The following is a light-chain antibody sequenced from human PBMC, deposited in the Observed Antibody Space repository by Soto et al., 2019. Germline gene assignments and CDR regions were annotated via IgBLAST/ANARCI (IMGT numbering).Light chain of an antibody. V-gene: IGKV3-20*01. CDR3: QQYDSWT. J-gene: IGKJ1*01. Sequence: IVLTQSACTLSLSPGETATLSCRASQTIGRNYLAWYQQKPGQAPRLLIFGTSTRATGIPDRFSGSGSGTDFTLSISRLEPEDFAVYYCQQYDSWTFGQGTKVDIK. CDR2: GTS. CDR1: QTIGRNY.